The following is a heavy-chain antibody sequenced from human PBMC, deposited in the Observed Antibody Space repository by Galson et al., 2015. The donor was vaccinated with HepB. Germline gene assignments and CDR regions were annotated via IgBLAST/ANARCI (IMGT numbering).Heavy chain of an antibody. CDR3: ARDSPFGWVAVAGYYFDY. CDR1: GFTFSSYW. J-gene: IGHJ4*02. Sequence: SLRLSCAASGFTFSSYWMSWVRQAPGKGLEWVANIKQDGSEKYYVDSVKGRFTISRDNAKNSLYLQMSSLRAEDTAVYYCARDSPFGWVAVAGYYFDYWGQGTLVTVSS. CDR2: IKQDGSEK. V-gene: IGHV3-7*03. D-gene: IGHD6-19*01.